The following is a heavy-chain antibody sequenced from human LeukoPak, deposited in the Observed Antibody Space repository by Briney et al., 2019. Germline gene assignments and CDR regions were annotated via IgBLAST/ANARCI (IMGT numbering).Heavy chain of an antibody. CDR1: GFTFSGSA. CDR3: TRQEKYCSGGNCYSSGFDY. J-gene: IGHJ4*02. V-gene: IGHV3-73*01. Sequence: GGSLKLNCAASGFTFSGSAMHWVRQASGQGLEWVGRLRSKANSYATAYAVSLKGRFTISRDDSKNTAYLQMNSLKSEDTAVYYCTRQEKYCSGGNCYSSGFDYWGQGTLVTVSS. D-gene: IGHD2-15*01. CDR2: LRSKANSYAT.